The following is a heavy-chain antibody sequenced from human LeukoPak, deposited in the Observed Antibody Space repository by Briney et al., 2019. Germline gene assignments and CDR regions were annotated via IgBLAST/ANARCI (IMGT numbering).Heavy chain of an antibody. Sequence: PGGSLRLSCAASGFTFSSYSMNWVRQAPGKGLEWVSSINSDSSLMYYAESVKGRFTISRDNARNSLYLQMSSLRGEDTAVYYCIRDLFDDYSLDYWGQGALVTVSS. J-gene: IGHJ4*02. CDR2: INSDSSLM. CDR1: GFTFSSYS. D-gene: IGHD3-16*01. V-gene: IGHV3-21*01. CDR3: IRDLFDDYSLDY.